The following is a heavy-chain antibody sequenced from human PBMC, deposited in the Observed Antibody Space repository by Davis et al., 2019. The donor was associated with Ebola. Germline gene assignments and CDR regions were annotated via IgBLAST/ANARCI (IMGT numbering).Heavy chain of an antibody. CDR2: ISYDGSNK. Sequence: GESLKISCAASGFTFSSYGMHWVRQAPGKGLEWVAVISYDGSNKYYADSVKGRFTISRDNSKNTLYLQMNSLRAEDTAVYYCAKEFSQWLVNNWFDPWGQGTLVTVSS. J-gene: IGHJ5*02. CDR3: AKEFSQWLVNNWFDP. V-gene: IGHV3-30*18. CDR1: GFTFSSYG. D-gene: IGHD6-19*01.